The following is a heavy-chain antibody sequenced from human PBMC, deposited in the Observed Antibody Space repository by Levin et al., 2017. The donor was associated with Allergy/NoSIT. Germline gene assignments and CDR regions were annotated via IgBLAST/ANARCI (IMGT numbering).Heavy chain of an antibody. D-gene: IGHD3-10*01. CDR3: ARVSGTPRGSSDY. V-gene: IGHV3-20*04. CDR1: GFTFDDYG. Sequence: GESLKISCAASGFTFDDYGMSWVRQAPGKGLEWVSSINWNGGSTGYADSVKGRFTISRDNAKNSLYLQMNSLRAEETALYYCARVSGTPRGSSDYWGQGTLVTVSS. CDR2: INWNGGST. J-gene: IGHJ4*02.